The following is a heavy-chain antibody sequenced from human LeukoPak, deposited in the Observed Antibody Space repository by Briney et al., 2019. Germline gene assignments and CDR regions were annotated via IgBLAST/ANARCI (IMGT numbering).Heavy chain of an antibody. CDR3: ARGSSADTTMGDY. D-gene: IGHD5-18*01. Sequence: GGSLRLSCAASGFTFSSHSMNWVRQAPGKGLEWVSSIASSSSHIYYADSVKGRFTISRDDGKYSLYLQMNSLRAEDTAVYYCARGSSADTTMGDYWGLGTLVTVSS. J-gene: IGHJ4*02. V-gene: IGHV3-21*01. CDR2: IASSSSHI. CDR1: GFTFSSHS.